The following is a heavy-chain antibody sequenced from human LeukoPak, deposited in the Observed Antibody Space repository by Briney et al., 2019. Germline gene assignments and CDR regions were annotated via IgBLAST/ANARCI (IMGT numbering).Heavy chain of an antibody. D-gene: IGHD3-10*01. CDR3: ARVEEGYGSGRRENYYYYYMDV. V-gene: IGHV4-59*01. J-gene: IGHJ6*03. CDR1: GGYMNTYY. CDR2: IYNSGST. Sequence: SETLSLTCSVSGGYMNTYYWSWLRQPPGKGLEWIGFIYNSGSTDYNPSLKSRVTISLDTSKNQFSLKLSSVTAADTAVYYCARVEEGYGSGRRENYYYYYMDVWGKGTTVTVSS.